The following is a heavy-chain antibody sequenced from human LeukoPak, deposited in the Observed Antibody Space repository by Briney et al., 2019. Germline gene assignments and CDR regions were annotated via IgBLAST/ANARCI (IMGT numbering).Heavy chain of an antibody. CDR3: ARDLGSGESIRYY. CDR1: GFTFSSYA. V-gene: IGHV3-30-3*01. Sequence: PGGSLRLSCAASGFTFSSYAMHWVRQAPGKGLEWVAVISYDGSNKYYADSVKGRFTISRDNSKNTLYLQMNSLRAEDTAVYYCARDLGSGESIRYYWGQGTLVTVSS. D-gene: IGHD3-10*01. J-gene: IGHJ4*02. CDR2: ISYDGSNK.